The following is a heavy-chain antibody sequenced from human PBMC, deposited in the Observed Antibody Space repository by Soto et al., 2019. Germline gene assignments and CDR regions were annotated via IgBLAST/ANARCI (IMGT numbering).Heavy chain of an antibody. CDR1: GGTFSSYA. CDR2: IIPIFGTA. V-gene: IGHV1-69*13. D-gene: IGHD6-13*01. CDR3: AILSSSWPPY. Sequence: SVKVSWKASGGTFSSYAISWVRQAPGQGLEWMGGIIPIFGTANYAQKFQGRVTITADESTSTAYMELSSLRSEGTAVYYCAILSSSWPPYWGQGTLVTVSS. J-gene: IGHJ4*02.